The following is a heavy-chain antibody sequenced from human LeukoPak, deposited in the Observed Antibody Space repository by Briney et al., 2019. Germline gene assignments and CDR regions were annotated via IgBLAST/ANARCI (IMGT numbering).Heavy chain of an antibody. CDR1: GGTFSSYA. D-gene: IGHD1-26*01. CDR3: ARGWDGQSYWYFDL. J-gene: IGHJ2*01. CDR2: IIPIFGTA. V-gene: IGHV1-69*13. Sequence: SVKVSCKASGGTFSSYAISWVRQAPGQGLEWMGGIIPIFGTANYAQKFQGRVTITADESTSTAYMELSSLRSEDTAVYYCARGWDGQSYWYFDLWGRGTLVTVSS.